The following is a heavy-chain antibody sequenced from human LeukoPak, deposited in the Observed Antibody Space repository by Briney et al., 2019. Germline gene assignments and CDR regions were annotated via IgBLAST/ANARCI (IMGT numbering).Heavy chain of an antibody. D-gene: IGHD4-17*01. CDR3: ARLRYGEGY. V-gene: IGHV4-34*01. Sequence: SETLSLTCAVYGGSFSGYYWSWIRQPPGKGLEWIGEINHSGSTNYNPSLKSRVTISVDTSKNHFSLKLSSVTVADTAVYYCARLRYGEGYWGQGTLVTVSS. CDR2: INHSGST. CDR1: GGSFSGYY. J-gene: IGHJ4*02.